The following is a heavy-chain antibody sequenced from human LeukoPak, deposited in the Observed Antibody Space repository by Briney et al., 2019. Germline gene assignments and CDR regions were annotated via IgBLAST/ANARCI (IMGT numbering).Heavy chain of an antibody. D-gene: IGHD6-6*01. Sequence: SVKVSCKASGYTFTGYYMHWVRQAPGQGLEWMGGIIPIFGTANYAQKFQGRVTITADESTSTAYMELSSLRSEDTAVYYCARDLALEYSSLSEYYYYYVDVWGKGTTVTVSS. CDR1: GYTFTGYY. CDR2: IIPIFGTA. V-gene: IGHV1-69*13. CDR3: ARDLALEYSSLSEYYYYYVDV. J-gene: IGHJ6*03.